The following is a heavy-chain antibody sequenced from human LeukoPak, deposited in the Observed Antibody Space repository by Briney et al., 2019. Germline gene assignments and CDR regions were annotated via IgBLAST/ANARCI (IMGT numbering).Heavy chain of an antibody. D-gene: IGHD3-10*01. CDR3: AKDRVPITMVRGPNDAFDI. Sequence: PGGSLRLSCAASGFTFSSYGMHWVRQAPGKGLEWVAVISYDGSNKYYADSVKGRFTISRDNSKNTLYLQMNSLRAEDTAVYYCAKDRVPITMVRGPNDAFDIWGQGTMVTVSS. CDR2: ISYDGSNK. J-gene: IGHJ3*02. V-gene: IGHV3-30*18. CDR1: GFTFSSYG.